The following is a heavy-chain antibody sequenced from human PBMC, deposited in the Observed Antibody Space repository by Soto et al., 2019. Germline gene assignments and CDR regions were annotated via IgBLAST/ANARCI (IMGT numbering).Heavy chain of an antibody. V-gene: IGHV1-69*02. CDR2: IIPILGIA. CDR3: ARTSLNDYGDYGYFDY. CDR1: GGTFSSYT. Sequence: QVQLVQSGAEVNKPGSSVKVSCKASGGTFSSYTISWVRQAPGQGLEWMGRIIPILGIANYAQKFQGRVTITADKSTSTAHMELSSLRSEDTAVYYCARTSLNDYGDYGYFDYWGQGTLVTVSS. D-gene: IGHD4-17*01. J-gene: IGHJ4*02.